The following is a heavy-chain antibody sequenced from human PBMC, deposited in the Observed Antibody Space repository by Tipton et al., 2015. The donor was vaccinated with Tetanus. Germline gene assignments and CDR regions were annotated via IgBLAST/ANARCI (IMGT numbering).Heavy chain of an antibody. D-gene: IGHD3-22*01. CDR2: IHPSDSDT. CDR1: GFTFTRYW. V-gene: IGHV5-51*01. CDR3: AGRGDRSQYWYFDL. Sequence: VQLVQSGGEVKKPGESLKISCKGSGFTFTRYWIGWVRQMPGKGLEWMGIIHPSDSDTRYSPSFQGQVTISADKSLSTVSLRGNGLRASDTAIYFCAGRGDRSQYWYFDLWGRGTLVTVSS. J-gene: IGHJ2*01.